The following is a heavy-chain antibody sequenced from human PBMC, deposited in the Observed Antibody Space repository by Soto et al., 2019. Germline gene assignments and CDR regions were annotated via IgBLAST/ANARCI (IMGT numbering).Heavy chain of an antibody. J-gene: IGHJ4*02. Sequence: SDTLSLTCTVSGGSISSYYWSWIRQPPGKGLEWIGYIYYSGSTNYNPSLKSRVTISVDTSKNQFSLKLSSVTAADTAVYYCARLRDYYDSSGYYGYYFDYWGQGTLVTVSS. CDR3: ARLRDYYDSSGYYGYYFDY. CDR1: GGSISSYY. V-gene: IGHV4-59*08. CDR2: IYYSGST. D-gene: IGHD3-22*01.